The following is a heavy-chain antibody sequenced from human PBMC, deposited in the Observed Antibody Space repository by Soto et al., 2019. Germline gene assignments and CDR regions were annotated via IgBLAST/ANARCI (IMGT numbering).Heavy chain of an antibody. D-gene: IGHD5-12*01. CDR2: IWYDGSNK. Sequence: QVRLVESGGGVVQPGRSLRLSCAASGFTFRNYGMHWVRQAPGKGLEWMAVIWYDGSNKDYADSVKGRFTISRDNSKNTLYLQMNSLRDEDTAVYYCARGRDGYNPDYWGQGTLVTVSS. CDR3: ARGRDGYNPDY. CDR1: GFTFRNYG. V-gene: IGHV3-33*01. J-gene: IGHJ4*02.